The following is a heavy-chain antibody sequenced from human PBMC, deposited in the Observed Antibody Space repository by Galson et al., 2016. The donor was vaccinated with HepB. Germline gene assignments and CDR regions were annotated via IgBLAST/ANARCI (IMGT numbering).Heavy chain of an antibody. V-gene: IGHV3-30*18. Sequence: SLRLSCAASGFTFRNFGIHWVRQAPGKGLEWVAVVSFDGLKTLYVGSVSGRLTISRDNSKNTAYLQMNYLRPDDTAVYYCVKDLGVGTTTTDAFDIWGQGTMLAVHS. CDR3: VKDLGVGTTTTDAFDI. J-gene: IGHJ3*02. CDR1: GFTFRNFG. D-gene: IGHD1-26*01. CDR2: VSFDGLKT.